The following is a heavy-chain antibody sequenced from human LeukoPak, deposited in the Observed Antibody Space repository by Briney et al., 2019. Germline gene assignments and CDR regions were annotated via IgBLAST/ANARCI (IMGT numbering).Heavy chain of an antibody. CDR1: GGSISSYY. CDR3: ARVEDDSSGYYLDY. CDR2: IYYSGST. D-gene: IGHD3-22*01. Sequence: PSETLSLTCTVSGGSISSYYWSWIRQPPGKGLEWIGYIYYSGSTNYNPSLKSRVTISVDTSKNQFSLKLSSVTAADTAVYYCARVEDDSSGYYLDYWGQGTLVTVSS. J-gene: IGHJ4*02. V-gene: IGHV4-59*01.